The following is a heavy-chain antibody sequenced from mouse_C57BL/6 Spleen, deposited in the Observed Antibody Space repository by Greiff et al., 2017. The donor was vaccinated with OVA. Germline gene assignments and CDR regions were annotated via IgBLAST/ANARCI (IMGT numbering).Heavy chain of an antibody. CDR2: ISSGSSTI. J-gene: IGHJ3*01. V-gene: IGHV5-17*01. CDR3: ARSYYYGSSSWFAY. Sequence: LVESGGGLVKPGGSLKLSCAASGFTFSDYGMHWVRQAPEKGLEWVAYISSGSSTIYYADTVKGRFTISRDNAKNTLFLQMTSLRSEDTAMYYCARSYYYGSSSWFAYWGQGTLVTVSA. CDR1: GFTFSDYG. D-gene: IGHD1-1*01.